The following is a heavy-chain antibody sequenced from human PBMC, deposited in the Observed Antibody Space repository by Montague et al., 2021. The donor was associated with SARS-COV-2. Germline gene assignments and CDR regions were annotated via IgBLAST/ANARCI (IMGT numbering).Heavy chain of an antibody. V-gene: IGHV4-34*01. J-gene: IGHJ4*02. CDR3: ASGLLEALDY. CDR1: GGSFSGYY. CDR2: INHSGST. Sequence: SETLSLTCAVYGGSFSGYYWSWIRQPPGKGLEWIGEINHSGSTNYNPSLKSRVTISVDTSKNQFSLKLSSVTAADTAVYYCASGLLEALDYWGQGTLVTVSS.